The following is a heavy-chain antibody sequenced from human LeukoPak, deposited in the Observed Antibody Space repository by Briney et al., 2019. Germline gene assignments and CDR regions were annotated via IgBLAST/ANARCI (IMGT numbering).Heavy chain of an antibody. CDR3: ATARSGRYLDY. J-gene: IGHJ4*02. V-gene: IGHV4-61*01. CDR1: GVSVSSGSYY. CDR2: NYFSGST. D-gene: IGHD1-26*01. Sequence: SETLSLTCTASGVSVSSGSYYWAWIRQPPGKGLEWIGYNYFSGSTNQNPSLKGRVTISVDRSKNKISLKLISMTVADTAVYYCATARSGRYLDYWGQGTPVTVSS.